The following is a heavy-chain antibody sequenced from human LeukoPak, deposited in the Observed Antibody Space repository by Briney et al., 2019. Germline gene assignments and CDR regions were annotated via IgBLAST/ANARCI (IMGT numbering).Heavy chain of an antibody. CDR1: GGTFSSYA. V-gene: IGHV1-69*13. CDR3: ARASDYDFWSGYPTYFFDY. Sequence: ASVKVSCKASGGTFSSYAISGVRQAPGQGLEWMGGIIPIFGTANYAQKFQGRVTITADESTSTAHMELSSLRSEDTAVYYCARASDYDFWSGYPTYFFDYWGQGTLVTVSS. D-gene: IGHD3-3*01. J-gene: IGHJ4*02. CDR2: IIPIFGTA.